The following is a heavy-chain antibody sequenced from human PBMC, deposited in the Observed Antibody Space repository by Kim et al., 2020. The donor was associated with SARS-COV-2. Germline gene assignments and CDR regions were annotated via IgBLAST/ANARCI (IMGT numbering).Heavy chain of an antibody. CDR2: IKSKTDGGTT. CDR1: GFTFSNAW. V-gene: IGHV3-15*01. J-gene: IGHJ4*02. D-gene: IGHD3-22*01. Sequence: GGSLRLSCAASGFTFSNAWMSWVRQAPGKWLEWVGRIKSKTDGGTTDYAAPVKGRFTISRDDSKNTLYLQMNSLKTEDTAVYYCTTEVRYYYDSSGYFPWLVSYWGQGTLVTVSS. CDR3: TTEVRYYYDSSGYFPWLVSY.